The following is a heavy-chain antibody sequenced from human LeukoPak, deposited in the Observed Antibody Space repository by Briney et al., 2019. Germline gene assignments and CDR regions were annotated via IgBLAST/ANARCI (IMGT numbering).Heavy chain of an antibody. CDR1: GGSISSGGYY. J-gene: IGHJ5*02. V-gene: IGHV4-31*03. CDR2: IYYSGST. D-gene: IGHD5-18*01. CDR3: ARQDRDSYGYLGWFDP. Sequence: SETLSLTCTVSGGSISSGGYYWSWIRQHPGKGLEWIGYIYYSGSTYYNPSLKSRVTISVGTSKNQFSLKLSSVTAADTAVYYCARQDRDSYGYLGWFDPWGQGTLVTVSS.